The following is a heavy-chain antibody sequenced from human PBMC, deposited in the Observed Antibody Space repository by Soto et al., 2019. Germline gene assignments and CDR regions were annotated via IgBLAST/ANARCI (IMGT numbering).Heavy chain of an antibody. D-gene: IGHD3-16*01. J-gene: IGHJ4*02. V-gene: IGHV3-11*01. CDR1: GFIFSDYY. Sequence: QVQLEESGGGLVKPGQSLRLSRATSGFIFSDYYMAWIRQAPGKGLEWIGYINNGGDIVHYSDAVRGRFRISRDNTKKSLYLQMTSLRAEDTAIYYCARDFSKTTVGVVDSWGQGALVTVSS. CDR3: ARDFSKTTVGVVDS. CDR2: INNGGDIV.